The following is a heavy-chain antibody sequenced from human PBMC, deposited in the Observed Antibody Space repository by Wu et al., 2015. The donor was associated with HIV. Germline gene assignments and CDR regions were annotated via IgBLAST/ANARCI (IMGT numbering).Heavy chain of an antibody. V-gene: IGHV1-69*12. Sequence: QVQLVQSGAEVKKPGSSVKVSCKPSGGTFSNYAISWVRQAPGQGLEWMGGIIPIFATANYAQKFRGRVTITADESTSTAYMELSSLRSGDTAVYYCARRDYSSGWNFDLWGRGTLVTVSS. CDR1: GGTFSNYA. CDR2: IIPIFATA. CDR3: ARRDYSSGWNFDL. D-gene: IGHD6-19*01. J-gene: IGHJ2*01.